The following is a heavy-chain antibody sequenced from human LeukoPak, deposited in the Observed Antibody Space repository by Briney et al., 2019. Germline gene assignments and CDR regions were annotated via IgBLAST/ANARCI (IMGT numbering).Heavy chain of an antibody. D-gene: IGHD2-15*01. V-gene: IGHV3-30*18. CDR1: GFTFSSYG. CDR2: ISYDGSNK. Sequence: PGRSLRLPCAASGFTFSSYGMHWVRQAPGKGLGWVAVISYDGSNKYYADSVKGRFTISRDNSKNTLYLQMNSLRAEDTAVYYCAKDRSSVVAATRLGLFDPWGQGTLVTVSS. J-gene: IGHJ5*02. CDR3: AKDRSSVVAATRLGLFDP.